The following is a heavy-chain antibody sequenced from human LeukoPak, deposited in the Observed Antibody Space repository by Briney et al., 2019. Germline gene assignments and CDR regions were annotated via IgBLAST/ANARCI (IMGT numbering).Heavy chain of an antibody. CDR3: AKKVRGPSHPLDF. V-gene: IGHV1-2*02. J-gene: IGHJ4*02. CDR1: GYTFTGYA. CDR2: INPEKRDT. Sequence: ASVKVSCKASGYTFTGYAIHRVRQAPGQGLEWMGWINPEKRDTGYAHKLQGRVTMTSDTSISTAYMELSSLRSDDTAVYYCAKKVRGPSHPLDFWGQGTLVTVSS. D-gene: IGHD5-12*01.